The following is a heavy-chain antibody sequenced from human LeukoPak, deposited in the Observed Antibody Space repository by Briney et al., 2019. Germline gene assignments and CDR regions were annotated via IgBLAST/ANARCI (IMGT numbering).Heavy chain of an antibody. CDR3: ATGRGYSGYERDLPAFDY. D-gene: IGHD5-12*01. CDR2: FDPEDGET. V-gene: IGHV1-24*01. J-gene: IGHJ4*02. Sequence: GGSLRLSCAASGFTFSSYGMHWVRQAPGKGLEWMGGFDPEDGETIYAQKFQGRVTMTEDTSTDTAYMELSSLRSEDTAVYYCATGRGYSGYERDLPAFDYWGQGTLVTVSS. CDR1: GFTFSSYG.